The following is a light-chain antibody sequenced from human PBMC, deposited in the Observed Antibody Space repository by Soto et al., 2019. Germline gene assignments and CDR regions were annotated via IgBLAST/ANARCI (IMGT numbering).Light chain of an antibody. V-gene: IGLV1-40*01. CDR2: GNS. J-gene: IGLJ1*01. Sequence: SVLTQPPSVSGAPGQRVTISCTGSSSNIGAGYDVHWYQQLPGTAPKLLIYGNSNRPSGVPDRFSGSKSGTSASLAITGLQAEDEADYYCQSYDSSLFVFGTGTKVTVL. CDR3: QSYDSSLFV. CDR1: SSNIGAGYD.